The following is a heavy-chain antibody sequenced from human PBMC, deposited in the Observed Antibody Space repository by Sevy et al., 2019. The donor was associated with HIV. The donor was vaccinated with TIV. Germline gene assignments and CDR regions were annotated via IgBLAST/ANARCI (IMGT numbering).Heavy chain of an antibody. CDR2: FDPDDGEL. CDR1: GYTLTQLS. J-gene: IGHJ4*02. D-gene: IGHD3-22*01. V-gene: IGHV1-24*01. Sequence: ASVKVSCKVSGYTLTQLSMHWVRQAPGKGLEWMGSFDPDDGELLYAQKFQGRVTMTGDTSTDTAYMELSSLRSEDTAVYYCATTNDYYDSSASPFDYWGQGTLVTVSS. CDR3: ATTNDYYDSSASPFDY.